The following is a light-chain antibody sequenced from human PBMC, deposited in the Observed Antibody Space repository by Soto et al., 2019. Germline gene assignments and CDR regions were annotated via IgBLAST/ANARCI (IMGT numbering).Light chain of an antibody. V-gene: IGKV3-20*01. CDR2: GAA. Sequence: EIVLTQSPGTLSLSPGERATLSCRASQSFSSSYLAWYQQKPGQAPRLLIYGAASRATGIPDRFSGSGSGTDFPLTISRLEPEEFAVYYFQQYGSSPLTFGPGTKVDLK. J-gene: IGKJ3*01. CDR3: QQYGSSPLT. CDR1: QSFSSSY.